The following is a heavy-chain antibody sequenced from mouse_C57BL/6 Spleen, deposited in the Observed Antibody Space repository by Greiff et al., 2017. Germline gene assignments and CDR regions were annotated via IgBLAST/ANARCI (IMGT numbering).Heavy chain of an antibody. D-gene: IGHD2-4*01. J-gene: IGHJ4*01. CDR1: GFTFSSYA. V-gene: IGHV5-4*01. CDR3: ARDWDYDSYAMDY. Sequence: EVKVVESGGGLVKPGGSLKLSCAASGFTFSSYAMSWVRQTPEKRLEWVATISDGGSYTYYPDNVKGRFTISRDNAKNNLYLQMSHLKSEDTAMYYCARDWDYDSYAMDYWGQGTSVTVSS. CDR2: ISDGGSYT.